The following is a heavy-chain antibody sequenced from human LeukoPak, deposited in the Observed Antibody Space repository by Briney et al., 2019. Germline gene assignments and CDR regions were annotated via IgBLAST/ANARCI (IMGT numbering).Heavy chain of an antibody. Sequence: ASVEVSCKASGYMFTGYYVHWVRQAPGQGLGWMGWINPNSGGTNYAQKFQGRVTMTRDTSISTAYMELSSPRSDDTAVYYCARGYCSGDCFTLFDYWGQGTLVTVSS. V-gene: IGHV1-2*02. J-gene: IGHJ4*02. CDR1: GYMFTGYY. CDR2: INPNSGGT. D-gene: IGHD2-21*02. CDR3: ARGYCSGDCFTLFDY.